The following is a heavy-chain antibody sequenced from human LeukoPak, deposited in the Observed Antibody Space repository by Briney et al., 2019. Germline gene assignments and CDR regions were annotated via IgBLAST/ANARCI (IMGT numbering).Heavy chain of an antibody. CDR3: ARGDGYNDAEYLQH. V-gene: IGHV3-23*01. CDR2: ISGSGGST. D-gene: IGHD5-24*01. Sequence: GGSLRLSCAASGFTFSSYAMSWVCQAPGKGLEWVSAISGSGGSTYYADSVKGRFTISRDNSKKTLYLQMNSLRVEDTAVYYCARGDGYNDAEYLQHWGQGTLVTVS. CDR1: GFTFSSYA. J-gene: IGHJ1*01.